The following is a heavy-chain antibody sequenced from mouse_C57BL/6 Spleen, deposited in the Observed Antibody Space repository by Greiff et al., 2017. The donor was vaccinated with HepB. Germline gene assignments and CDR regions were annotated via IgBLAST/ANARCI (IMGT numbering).Heavy chain of an antibody. V-gene: IGHV1-53*01. CDR2: INPSNGGT. CDR1: GYTFTSYW. J-gene: IGHJ2*01. D-gene: IGHD1-1*01. CDR3: ARSHYYGSNAYFDY. Sequence: VQLQQPGTELVKPGASVKLSCKASGYTFTSYWMHWVKQRPRQGLEWIGNINPSNGGTNYNEKFKSKATLTVDKSSSTAYMQLSSLTSEDSAVYYCARSHYYGSNAYFDYWGQGTTLTVSS.